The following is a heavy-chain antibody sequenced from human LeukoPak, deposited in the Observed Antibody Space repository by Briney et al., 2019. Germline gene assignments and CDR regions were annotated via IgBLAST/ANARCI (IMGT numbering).Heavy chain of an antibody. CDR3: ARRPGN. Sequence: GGSLRLSCVASGFAVGSNYMSWVRQAPGKGLEWVSLIYSGGAIRYADSVKGRFTISRDSSKNTLFLQMNDLTVEDTARYYCARRPGNWGQGTLVTVSS. CDR1: GFAVGSNY. D-gene: IGHD1-14*01. V-gene: IGHV3-53*01. CDR2: IYSGGAI. J-gene: IGHJ4*02.